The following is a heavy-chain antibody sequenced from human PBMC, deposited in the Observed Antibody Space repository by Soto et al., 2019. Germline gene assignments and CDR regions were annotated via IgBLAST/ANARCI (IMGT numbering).Heavy chain of an antibody. J-gene: IGHJ6*02. CDR3: ARDRDRNYGIFYYFYGMDV. CDR2: ISSSGGNI. Sequence: EEQLVESGGGLVQPGGSLRLSCTASGFAFSSYEMNWVRQAPGKGLEWVSYISSSGGNIYYADSVKGRFTVSRDNAKTSLHLQMNSLRAEDTAVYFCARDRDRNYGIFYYFYGMDVWGQGTTVTVSS. D-gene: IGHD4-4*01. V-gene: IGHV3-48*03. CDR1: GFAFSSYE.